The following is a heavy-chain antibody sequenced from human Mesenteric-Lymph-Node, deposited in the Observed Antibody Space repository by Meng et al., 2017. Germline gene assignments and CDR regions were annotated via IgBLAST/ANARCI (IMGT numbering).Heavy chain of an antibody. V-gene: IGHV3-7*01. CDR3: ARDDDGSGHWRFYFDY. J-gene: IGHJ4*02. Sequence: GGSLRLSCAASGFTFSSYWMSWVRQAPGKGLEWVANIKEDGREKYYVDSVKGRFTISRDNVKNSLYLQMNSLRAEDTAVYYCARDDDGSGHWRFYFDYWGQGTLVTVSS. D-gene: IGHD3-22*01. CDR2: IKEDGREK. CDR1: GFTFSSYW.